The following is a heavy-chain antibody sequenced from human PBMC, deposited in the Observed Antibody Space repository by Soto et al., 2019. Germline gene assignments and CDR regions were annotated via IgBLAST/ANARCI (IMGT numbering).Heavy chain of an antibody. Sequence: ASVKVSCKVSGYFLTALSIHWVRQAPGKGLEWMGGFDREDGETIYAQKFQGRVTMTEDTSTDSAYMELSSLTSEDTAIYYCAHGEGIVKSIVYFDSWGQGTLVTVS. CDR2: FDREDGET. J-gene: IGHJ4*02. V-gene: IGHV1-24*01. CDR3: AHGEGIVKSIVYFDS. D-gene: IGHD1-26*01. CDR1: GYFLTALS.